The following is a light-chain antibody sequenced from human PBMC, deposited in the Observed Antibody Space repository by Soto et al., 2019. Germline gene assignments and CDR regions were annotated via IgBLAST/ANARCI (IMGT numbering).Light chain of an antibody. CDR2: GAS. J-gene: IGKJ1*01. V-gene: IGKV3-20*01. Sequence: EIVLTQSPGTLPLSPGERATQSCMASESVSSSYLARYQQKTGQAPSLLINGASSRATGIPDRFSGSGFGTDLTLTISRLEPEDFAVYYCQQYGSSPRTFGQGTKVEIK. CDR1: ESVSSSY. CDR3: QQYGSSPRT.